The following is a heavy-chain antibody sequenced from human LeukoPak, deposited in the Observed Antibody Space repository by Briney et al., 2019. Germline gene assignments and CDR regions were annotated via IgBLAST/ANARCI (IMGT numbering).Heavy chain of an antibody. D-gene: IGHD7-27*01. Sequence: ASAKVSCKAFGYTFTSYGITWVRQAPGQGLEWMGWISAYNGNTNYAQNLQGRVTMTTDASTSTAYMELRSLRSDDTAVYYCARRSGTGVGAYYYNGMDVWGQGTTVTVSS. CDR1: GYTFTSYG. CDR2: ISAYNGNT. J-gene: IGHJ6*02. CDR3: ARRSGTGVGAYYYNGMDV. V-gene: IGHV1-18*01.